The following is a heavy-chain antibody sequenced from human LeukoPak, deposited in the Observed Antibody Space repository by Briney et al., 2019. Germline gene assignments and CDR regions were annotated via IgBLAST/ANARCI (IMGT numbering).Heavy chain of an antibody. D-gene: IGHD3-3*01. V-gene: IGHV4-39*01. CDR2: IYYSGST. Sequence: SETLSLTCTVSGGSISSSSYYWGWIRQPPGKGLEWIGSIYYSGSTYYNPSLKSRVTISVDTSKNQFSLKLSSVTAADTAVYYCARKQQFSRNYDFWRRYYYGMDVWGQGTTVTVSS. J-gene: IGHJ6*02. CDR3: ARKQQFSRNYDFWRRYYYGMDV. CDR1: GGSISSSSYY.